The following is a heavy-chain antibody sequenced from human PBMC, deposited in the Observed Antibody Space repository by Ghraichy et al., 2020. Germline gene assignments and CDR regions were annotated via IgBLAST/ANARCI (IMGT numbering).Heavy chain of an antibody. CDR2: IYYSGST. D-gene: IGHD2-21*02. J-gene: IGHJ4*02. Sequence: SETLSLTCTVSGGSISSSSYYWGWIRQPPGKGLEWIGSIYYSGSTYYNPSLKSRVTISVDTSKNQFSLKLSSVTAADTAVYYCARAPYLPSAVTYYFDYWGQGTLVTVSS. CDR1: GGSISSSSYY. CDR3: ARAPYLPSAVTYYFDY. V-gene: IGHV4-39*07.